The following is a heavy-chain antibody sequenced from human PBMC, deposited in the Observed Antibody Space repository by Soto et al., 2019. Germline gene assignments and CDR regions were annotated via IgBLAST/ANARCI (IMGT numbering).Heavy chain of an antibody. V-gene: IGHV4-31*03. CDR3: ARGSRYSYGSSNWFDP. Sequence: PSETLSLTCTVSGGSISSGGYYWSWIRQHPGKGLEWIGYIYYSGSTYYNPSLRSRVTISVDTSKNQFSLKLSSVTAADTAVYYCARGSRYSYGSSNWFDPGAREPWSPSPQ. CDR2: IYYSGST. J-gene: IGHJ5*02. CDR1: GGSISSGGYY. D-gene: IGHD5-18*01.